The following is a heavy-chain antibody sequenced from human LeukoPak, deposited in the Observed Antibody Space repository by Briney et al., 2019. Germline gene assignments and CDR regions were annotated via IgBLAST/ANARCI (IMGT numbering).Heavy chain of an antibody. CDR2: MNPNSGNT. J-gene: IGHJ4*02. V-gene: IGHV1-8*01. D-gene: IGHD5-18*01. CDR1: GYTFTGYD. Sequence: ASVKVSCKASGYTFTGYDINWVRQATGQGLELMGWMNPNSGNTGYAKKFQGRVTMTRNTSIRTAYMELSSLRSEDTAVYHCARGRVDTAMDHVFDYWGQGTLVTVSS. CDR3: ARGRVDTAMDHVFDY.